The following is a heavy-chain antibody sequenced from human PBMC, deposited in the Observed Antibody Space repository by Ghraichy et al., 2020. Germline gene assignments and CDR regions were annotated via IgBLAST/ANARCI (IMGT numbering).Heavy chain of an antibody. J-gene: IGHJ6*02. CDR1: GFTFSDYY. Sequence: GGSLRLSCAASGFTFSDYYMSWIRQAPGKGLEWVSYISSSGSTIYYADSVKGRFTISRDNAKNSLYLQMNSLRAEDTAVYYCARDIVVVPAAITSVAYYYGMDVWGQGTTVTVSS. V-gene: IGHV3-11*01. D-gene: IGHD2-2*02. CDR3: ARDIVVVPAAITSVAYYYGMDV. CDR2: ISSSGSTI.